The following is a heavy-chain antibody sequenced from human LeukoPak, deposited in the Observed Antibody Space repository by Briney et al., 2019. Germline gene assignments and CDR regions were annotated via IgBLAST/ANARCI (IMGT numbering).Heavy chain of an antibody. D-gene: IGHD6-19*01. CDR2: ISSSSSYI. J-gene: IGHJ4*02. Sequence: GGSLRLSCAASGFTFSSYSMNWVRQAPWKGLEWVSSISSSSSYIYYADSVKGRFTFSRDNAKNSLYLQMNSLRAEGTAVYYCARYQGPQWLVGNRAYFYYWGQGTLVTVSS. CDR3: ARYQGPQWLVGNRAYFYY. CDR1: GFTFSSYS. V-gene: IGHV3-21*01.